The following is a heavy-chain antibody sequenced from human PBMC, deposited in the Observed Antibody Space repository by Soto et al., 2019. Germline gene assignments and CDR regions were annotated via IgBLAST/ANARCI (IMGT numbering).Heavy chain of an antibody. J-gene: IGHJ6*02. V-gene: IGHV3-30*18. CDR1: GFTFSSYG. Sequence: GGSLRLSCAASGFTFSSYGMHWVRQAPGKGLEWVAVISYDGSNKYYADSVKGRFTISRDNSKNTLYLQMNSLRAEDTAVYYCAKEMLRDEDYYYCYGMDVWGQGTTVTVSS. CDR3: AKEMLRDEDYYYCYGMDV. CDR2: ISYDGSNK. D-gene: IGHD2-15*01.